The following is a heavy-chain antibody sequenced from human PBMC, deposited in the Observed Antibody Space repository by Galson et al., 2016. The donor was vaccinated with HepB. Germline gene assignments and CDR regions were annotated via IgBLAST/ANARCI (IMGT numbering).Heavy chain of an antibody. Sequence: SVKVSCKAAGYTFTNYAMHWVRQAPGQSLEWMGWINPANGNTRYSENFQGRVTITRDTSASTTYLEVSSLRSEDTAVYYCARAIVVVPAATMEVWGQGTTVTVSS. J-gene: IGHJ6*02. CDR1: GYTFTNYA. D-gene: IGHD2-2*01. CDR2: INPANGNT. V-gene: IGHV1-3*01. CDR3: ARAIVVVPAATMEV.